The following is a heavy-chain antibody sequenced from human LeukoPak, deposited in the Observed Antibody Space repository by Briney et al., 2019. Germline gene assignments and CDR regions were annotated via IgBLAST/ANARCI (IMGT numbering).Heavy chain of an antibody. CDR2: ISSSSSYI. CDR1: GFTFSSYS. CDR3: AKYSSSSGRSDY. D-gene: IGHD6-6*01. J-gene: IGHJ4*02. Sequence: KPGGSLSLSCAASGFTFSSYSMNWVRQAPGKGLEWVSSISSSSSYIYYADSVKGRFTISRDNAKNSLYLQMNSLRAEDTAVYYCAKYSSSSGRSDYWGQGTLVTVSS. V-gene: IGHV3-21*01.